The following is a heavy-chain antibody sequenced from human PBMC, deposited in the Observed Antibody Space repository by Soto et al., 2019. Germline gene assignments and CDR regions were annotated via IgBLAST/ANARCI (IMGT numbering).Heavy chain of an antibody. D-gene: IGHD3-9*01. CDR2: IYYSGST. Sequence: PSETLSLTCTVSGGSVSSSDYYVCWIRQPPGKGLEWIGSIYYSGSTYYNPSLKSRVTISVDTSKNQFSLKLSSVTAADTAVYYCARTHYDILTGRPVSYYGMDVWGQETTVTVSS. CDR3: ARTHYDILTGRPVSYYGMDV. J-gene: IGHJ6*02. CDR1: GGSVSSSDYY. V-gene: IGHV4-39*01.